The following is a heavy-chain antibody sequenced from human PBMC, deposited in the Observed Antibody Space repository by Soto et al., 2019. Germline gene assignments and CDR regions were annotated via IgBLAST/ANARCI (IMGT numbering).Heavy chain of an antibody. Sequence: QVQLQESGPGLVKPSQTLSLTCTVSGGSISSGGYYWSWIRQHPGKGLEWIGDIYYSGSTYYNPSLKSRVTISVDTSKNQFSLKLSSVTAADTAVYYCARTASSRITMVRGVADYNWFDPWGQGTLVTVSS. CDR1: GGSISSGGYY. J-gene: IGHJ5*02. CDR2: IYYSGST. CDR3: ARTASSRITMVRGVADYNWFDP. V-gene: IGHV4-31*03. D-gene: IGHD3-10*01.